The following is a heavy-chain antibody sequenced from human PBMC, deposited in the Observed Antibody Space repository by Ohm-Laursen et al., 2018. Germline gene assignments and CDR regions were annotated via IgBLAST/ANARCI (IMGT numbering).Heavy chain of an antibody. V-gene: IGHV3-21*04. CDR1: GFTFTNYA. Sequence: SLRLSCSAPGFTFTNYAMSWVRQAPGQGLECVSSISGSSNFIYYADSLKGRFTISRDNAKNSLYLQMNSLRAEDTAFYYCVKEIRDYAMDVWGQGTTVTVSS. CDR2: ISGSSNFI. CDR3: VKEIRDYAMDV. J-gene: IGHJ6*02.